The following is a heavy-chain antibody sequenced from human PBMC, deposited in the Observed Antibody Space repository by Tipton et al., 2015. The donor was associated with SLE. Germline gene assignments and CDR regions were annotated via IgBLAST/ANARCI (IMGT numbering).Heavy chain of an antibody. Sequence: QSGAEVKKPGSSVKVSCKASGYTFTSYDINWVRQATGQGLGWMGWMNPNSGNTGYAQKFQGRVTMTRNTSISTAYMELSSLRSEDTAVYYCARKRYCSGGSCQIDYYGMDVWGQGTTVTVSS. D-gene: IGHD2-15*01. CDR2: MNPNSGNT. CDR3: ARKRYCSGGSCQIDYYGMDV. J-gene: IGHJ6*02. CDR1: GYTFTSYD. V-gene: IGHV1-8*01.